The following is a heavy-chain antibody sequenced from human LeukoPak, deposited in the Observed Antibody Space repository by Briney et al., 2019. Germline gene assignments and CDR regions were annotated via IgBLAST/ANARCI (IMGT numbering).Heavy chain of an antibody. Sequence: GASVKVSCKASGYTFTSYGISWVRQAPGQGLEWMGWISAYNGNTNYAQKLQGRVTMTTDTSTSTAYMELRSLRSDDTAVYYCARDARITMIVVGPFDYYYGMDVWGQGTTVTVSS. CDR3: ARDARITMIVVGPFDYYYGMDV. CDR1: GYTFTSYG. D-gene: IGHD3-22*01. V-gene: IGHV1-18*01. J-gene: IGHJ6*02. CDR2: ISAYNGNT.